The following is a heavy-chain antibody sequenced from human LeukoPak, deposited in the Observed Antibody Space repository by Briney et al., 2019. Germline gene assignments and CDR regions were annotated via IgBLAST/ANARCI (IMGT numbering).Heavy chain of an antibody. D-gene: IGHD3-22*01. CDR1: GLSISSYY. Sequence: VTPSETLSLTCTVSGLSISSYYWRWIRQPPGKGLEWLGYIYYSGSNNYNPSLKSRVTISVDTSKNQFSLKLSSVTAADTAVYYCASRTMIVGSFDYWGQGTLVTVSS. V-gene: IGHV4-59*01. CDR2: IYYSGSN. CDR3: ASRTMIVGSFDY. J-gene: IGHJ4*02.